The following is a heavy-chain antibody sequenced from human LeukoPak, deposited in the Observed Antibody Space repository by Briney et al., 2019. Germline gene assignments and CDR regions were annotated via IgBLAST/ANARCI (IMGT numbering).Heavy chain of an antibody. V-gene: IGHV3-23*01. CDR3: AKYDYGDYVPWSVSSK. Sequence: PGESLRLSCAASGFTFSSYAMSWVRQAPGKGLEWVSAISGSGGSTYYADSVKGRFTISRDNSKNTLYLQMNSLRAEDTAVYYCAKYDYGDYVPWSVSSKWGQGTLVTVSS. CDR1: GFTFSSYA. J-gene: IGHJ4*02. D-gene: IGHD4-17*01. CDR2: ISGSGGST.